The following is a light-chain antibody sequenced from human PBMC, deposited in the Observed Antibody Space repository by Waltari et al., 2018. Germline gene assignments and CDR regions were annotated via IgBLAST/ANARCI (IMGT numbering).Light chain of an antibody. J-gene: IGLJ2*01. V-gene: IGLV2-11*01. CDR1: SSDVGTYNF. CDR2: DVS. CDR3: CSYAGSYNVL. Sequence: QSALTQPRSVSGSPGQSVTISCTGTSSDVGTYNFVSWYQQHPGKVPKVMISDVSKLPAGVPDRFSGSKSGNTASLTISGLQAEDEADYYCCSYAGSYNVLIGGGTKLTVL.